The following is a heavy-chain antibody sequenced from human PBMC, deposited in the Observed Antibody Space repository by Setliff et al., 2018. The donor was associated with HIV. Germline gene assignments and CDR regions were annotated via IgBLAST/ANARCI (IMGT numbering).Heavy chain of an antibody. CDR2: INHGGDT. CDR1: GQSISGYY. J-gene: IGHJ4*02. D-gene: IGHD3-10*01. Sequence: PSETLSLTCAVYGQSISGYYWSWIRQTPGKGLEWIGEINHGGDTSYNPSLKSRVTISVGSSYNHFSLKLSSVTAADTGVYYCASRRGIEFYFDIWGQGTPVTVSS. CDR3: ASRRGIEFYFDI. V-gene: IGHV4-34*01.